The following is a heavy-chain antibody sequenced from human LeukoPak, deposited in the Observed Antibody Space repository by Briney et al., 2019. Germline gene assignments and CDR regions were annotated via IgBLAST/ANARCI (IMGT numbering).Heavy chain of an antibody. D-gene: IGHD3-10*01. CDR2: ISAYNGNT. J-gene: IGHJ5*02. CDR1: GYTFTNYG. CDR3: ARGQTMVRGVRDWFDP. V-gene: IGHV1-18*01. Sequence: ASVKVSCKASGYTFTNYGISWVRQAPGQGLEWMGWISAYNGNTNYAQKFQGRVTMTTDTSTSTAYMELRSLRSDDTALYYCARGQTMVRGVRDWFDPWGQGTLVTVSS.